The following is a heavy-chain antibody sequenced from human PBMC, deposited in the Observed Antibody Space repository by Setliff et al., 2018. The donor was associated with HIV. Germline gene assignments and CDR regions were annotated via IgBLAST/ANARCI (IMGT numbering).Heavy chain of an antibody. Sequence: SVKVSCKASGGSFSSYAISWVRQAPGQGLEWMGGIIPIFGTAKYSQRLQDRGTMTIDTLTATVYMELTSLRSDDTAVYYCASQTGGRRAFEIWGQGTVVTVSS. CDR1: GGSFSSYA. D-gene: IGHD3-16*01. CDR3: ASQTGGRRAFEI. CDR2: IIPIFGTA. V-gene: IGHV1-69*05. J-gene: IGHJ3*02.